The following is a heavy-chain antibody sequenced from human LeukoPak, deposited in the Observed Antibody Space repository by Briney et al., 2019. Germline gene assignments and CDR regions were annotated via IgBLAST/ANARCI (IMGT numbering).Heavy chain of an antibody. D-gene: IGHD3-3*02. CDR2: IYYSGST. Sequence: SETLSLTCTVSGGSISSSSYYWGWIRQPPGKGLEWIWSIYYSGSTYYNPSLKSRVTISVDTSKNQFSLKLSSVTAADTAVYYCARKGNHFWSGYYTGLTGEYYFDYWGQGTLVTVSS. CDR1: GGSISSSSYY. V-gene: IGHV4-39*01. CDR3: ARKGNHFWSGYYTGLTGEYYFDY. J-gene: IGHJ4*02.